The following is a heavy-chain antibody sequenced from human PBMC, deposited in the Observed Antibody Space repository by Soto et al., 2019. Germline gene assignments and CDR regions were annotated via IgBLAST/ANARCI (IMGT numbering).Heavy chain of an antibody. J-gene: IGHJ3*02. V-gene: IGHV3-23*01. CDR2: VRGGGGST. CDR1: GFTFNIYA. Sequence: EVQLLESGGGLVQPGGSLRLSCAASGFTFNIYAMSWVRQAPGKGLEWVSGVRGGGGSTYYADSVNGRFTVSRDNSENKLYFQMNGLRADDTVVYYCAKDLRAFYIWGQGTMVTVSS. CDR3: AKDLRAFYI.